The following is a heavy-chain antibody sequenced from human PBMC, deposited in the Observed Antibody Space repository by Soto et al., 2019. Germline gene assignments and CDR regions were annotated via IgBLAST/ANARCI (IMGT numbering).Heavy chain of an antibody. CDR2: INAGNGNT. D-gene: IGHD3-3*01. V-gene: IGHV1-3*01. CDR3: ARSGVSYDFWSGYYPDWFDP. J-gene: IGHJ5*02. Sequence: GASVKVSCKASGYTFTSYAMHWVRQAPGQRLEWMGRINAGNGNTKYSQKFQGRVTITRDTSASTAYMELSSLRSEDTAVYYCARSGVSYDFWSGYYPDWFDPWGQGTLVTVSS. CDR1: GYTFTSYA.